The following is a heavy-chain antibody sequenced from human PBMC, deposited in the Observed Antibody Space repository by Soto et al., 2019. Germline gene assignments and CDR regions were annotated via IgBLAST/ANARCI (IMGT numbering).Heavy chain of an antibody. CDR1: GYSFTNYG. Sequence: APVKVSCKASGYSFTNYGISWVREAPGQGLEWMGWISTYNGDTDYPQKVQGRVTMTTDNSKNTLYLQMNSLRAEDTAVYYCARDGDILTGYGPYYYYGMDVWGQGTTVTVSS. CDR3: ARDGDILTGYGPYYYYGMDV. V-gene: IGHV1-18*01. CDR2: ISTYNGDT. D-gene: IGHD3-9*01. J-gene: IGHJ6*02.